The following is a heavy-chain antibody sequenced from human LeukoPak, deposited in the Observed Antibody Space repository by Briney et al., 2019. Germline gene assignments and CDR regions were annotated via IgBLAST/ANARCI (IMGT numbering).Heavy chain of an antibody. CDR1: GFTCSRYS. V-gene: IGHV3-21*05. CDR2: IDDDSRPI. Sequence: GGSLRLSCAASGFTCSRYSLNWVRQAPGKGLEWLSYIDDDSRPIYYADSVKGRFTTSRDNAKNSLYLQMNSLRAEDTAVYYCARDRESSSWFDYWGQGTLVTVSS. CDR3: ARDRESSSWFDY. J-gene: IGHJ4*02. D-gene: IGHD6-13*01.